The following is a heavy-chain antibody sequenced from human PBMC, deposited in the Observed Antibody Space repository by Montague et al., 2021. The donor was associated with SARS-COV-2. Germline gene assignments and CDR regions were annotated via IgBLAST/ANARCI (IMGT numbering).Heavy chain of an antibody. Sequence: SDTLSLTCTVPGGSISSYYWSWIRQPPGKGLEWIGYIYYSGSTNYNPSPKSRVTISVDTSKNQFSLKLSSVTAADTAVYYCARGSGWMGNAFDIWGQGTMVTVSS. CDR1: GGSISSYY. CDR2: IYYSGST. D-gene: IGHD6-19*01. J-gene: IGHJ3*02. CDR3: ARGSGWMGNAFDI. V-gene: IGHV4-59*07.